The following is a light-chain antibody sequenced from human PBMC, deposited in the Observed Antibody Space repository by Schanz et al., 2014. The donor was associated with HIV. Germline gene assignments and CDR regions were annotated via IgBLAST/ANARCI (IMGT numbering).Light chain of an antibody. CDR3: QQYGNSLLYT. CDR2: GAS. V-gene: IGKV3-15*01. Sequence: EIVMTQSPATLSVSPGERATLSCRASQSVSSNLAWYQQKPGQAPRLLIYGASTRATGIPARFSGSGSGTDFTLTISRLEPEDFAVYYCQQYGNSLLYTFGQGTKLEIK. CDR1: QSVSSN. J-gene: IGKJ2*01.